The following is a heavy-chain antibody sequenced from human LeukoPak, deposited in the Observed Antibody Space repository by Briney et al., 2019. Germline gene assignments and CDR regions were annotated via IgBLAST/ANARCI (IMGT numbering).Heavy chain of an antibody. J-gene: IGHJ4*02. CDR3: AKTIEWLLEGHFDY. CDR1: GFTFSSYG. Sequence: GGSLRLSCAASGFTFSSYGMSWVRQAPGKGLEWVSAISGSGGSTYYADSVKGRFTISRDNSKNTLYLQMNSLRAEDTAVYYCAKTIEWLLEGHFDYWGQGTLVTVSS. V-gene: IGHV3-23*01. D-gene: IGHD3-3*01. CDR2: ISGSGGST.